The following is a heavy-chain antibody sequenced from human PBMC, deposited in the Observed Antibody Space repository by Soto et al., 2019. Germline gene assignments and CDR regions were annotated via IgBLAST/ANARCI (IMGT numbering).Heavy chain of an antibody. J-gene: IGHJ4*02. D-gene: IGHD1-26*01. CDR1: GFTFSSYV. CDR2: ISGSGGST. V-gene: IGHV3-23*01. Sequence: EGQLLESGGGLVQPGGSLRLSCAASGFTFSSYVMSWVRQAPGKGLEWVSGISGSGGSTYYAVSVKGRFTISRDNPKKTMYMQMVRRKADDTAVSYCAKILDSGGSYSQDWCQGRLVTASS. CDR3: AKILDSGGSYSQD.